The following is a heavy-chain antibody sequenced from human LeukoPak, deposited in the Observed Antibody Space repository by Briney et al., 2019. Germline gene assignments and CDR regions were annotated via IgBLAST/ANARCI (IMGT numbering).Heavy chain of an antibody. Sequence: GGSLRLSCAASGFTFSDYWMHWVRQTPGKGLVWVSRISNDGSSTTYADSVKGRFTISRDNARDTLYLQMNSLRAEDTAVYYCARDGVGLGYWGQGTLVTVSS. CDR1: GFTFSDYW. CDR2: ISNDGSST. V-gene: IGHV3-74*01. J-gene: IGHJ4*02. D-gene: IGHD3-3*01. CDR3: ARDGVGLGY.